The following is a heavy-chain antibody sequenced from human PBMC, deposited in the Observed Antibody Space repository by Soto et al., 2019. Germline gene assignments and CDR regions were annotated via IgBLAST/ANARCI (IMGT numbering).Heavy chain of an antibody. CDR1: GGSTSRCCYY. J-gene: IGHJ4*02. CDR3: ARDLEQLGHDS. D-gene: IGHD6-13*01. Sequence: SETLSLTGAVSGGSTSRCCYYWSWIRQPPGKGLEWIGYIYHSGSTYYNPSLKSRVTISVDRSKNQFSLKLSSVTAADTAVYYCARDLEQLGHDSWGQGTLATVS. V-gene: IGHV4-30-2*01. CDR2: IYHSGST.